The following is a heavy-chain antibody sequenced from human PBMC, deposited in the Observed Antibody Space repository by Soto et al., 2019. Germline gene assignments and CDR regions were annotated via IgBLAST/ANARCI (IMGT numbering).Heavy chain of an antibody. D-gene: IGHD3-3*01. Sequence: GGSLRLSCPASGFTFSSYGMHWVRQAPGKGLEWVAVIWYDGSNKYYADSVKGRFTISRDNSKNTLYLQMNSLRAEDTAVYYCAREXLFLEWLLYGPNYGMDVWGQGTTVTVSS. CDR1: GFTFSSYG. V-gene: IGHV3-33*01. CDR3: AREXLFLEWLLYGPNYGMDV. J-gene: IGHJ6*02. CDR2: IWYDGSNK.